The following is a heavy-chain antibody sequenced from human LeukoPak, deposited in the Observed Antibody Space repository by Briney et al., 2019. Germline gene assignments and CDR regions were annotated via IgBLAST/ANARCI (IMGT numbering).Heavy chain of an antibody. V-gene: IGHV4-34*12. Sequence: SETLSLTRAVYGGSLSGYYWRWIRQPPGKGLELIGEIIHSESTNYNPSLKRRVTISVDASKNQFSLKLSSVTAADTSVYYCARDPVRLEARLLAYYMDVWGKGTTVTVSS. CDR1: GGSLSGYY. CDR2: IIHSEST. CDR3: ARDPVRLEARLLAYYMDV. J-gene: IGHJ6*03. D-gene: IGHD6-6*01.